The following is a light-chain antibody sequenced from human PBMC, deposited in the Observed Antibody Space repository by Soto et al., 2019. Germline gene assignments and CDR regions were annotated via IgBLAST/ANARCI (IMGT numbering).Light chain of an antibody. CDR2: DVS. Sequence: QSALTQPRSVSGSPGQSVTISCTGTSSDVGGYNYVSWYQQHPGKAPKLMIYDVSKRPSGVPDRFSGSKSGNTVSLTISGLQAEDEADYYCCSYAGSYWVFGGGTKLTVL. V-gene: IGLV2-11*01. CDR1: SSDVGGYNY. CDR3: CSYAGSYWV. J-gene: IGLJ3*02.